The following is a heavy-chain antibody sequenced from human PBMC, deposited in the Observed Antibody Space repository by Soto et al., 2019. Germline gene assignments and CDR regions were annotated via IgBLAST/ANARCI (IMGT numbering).Heavy chain of an antibody. V-gene: IGHV4-30-4*01. D-gene: IGHD3-9*01. CDR3: ARGLVIRPYYYHGMDV. J-gene: IGHJ6*02. Sequence: QVQLQESGPGLVKPSQTLSLTCTVSGGSISSGDYFRSWIRQSPGKGLEWIGYISSIGGTYYNPSLKSRVSVSRDTSKNQFSLKLSSVTTTDTAVYYCARGLVIRPYYYHGMDVWGQGTTVTVSS. CDR1: GGSISSGDYF. CDR2: ISSIGGT.